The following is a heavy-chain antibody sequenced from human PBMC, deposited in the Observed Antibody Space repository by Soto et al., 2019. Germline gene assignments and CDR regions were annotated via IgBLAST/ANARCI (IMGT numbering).Heavy chain of an antibody. V-gene: IGHV3-30-3*01. CDR2: ISCDGSNK. Sequence: HPGGSLRLSCAASGFTFSSYAMHWVRQAPGKGLEWVAVISCDGSNKYYADSVKGRFTISRDNSKNTLYLQMNSLRAEDTAVYYCARDFLGSGARMDVWGQGTTVTVSS. CDR1: GFTFSSYA. J-gene: IGHJ6*02. D-gene: IGHD3-10*01. CDR3: ARDFLGSGARMDV.